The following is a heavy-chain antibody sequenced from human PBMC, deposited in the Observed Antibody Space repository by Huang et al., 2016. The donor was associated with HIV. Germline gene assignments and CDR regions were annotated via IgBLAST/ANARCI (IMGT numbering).Heavy chain of an antibody. CDR3: ARDWSFGSSTSPAD. CDR2: INPKRGGT. CDR1: GYTFTDSN. J-gene: IGHJ4*02. V-gene: IGHV1-2*07. D-gene: IGHD6-6*01. Sequence: QVQLVQSGAEVKNPGASVRVSCKASGYTFTDSNIHWVRQAPGQGLEWMGWINPKRGGTIYAHRFQGRGTMTRDTTISTVHMDLRRIQSDDTAVYFCARDWSFGSSTSPADWGQGTLVTVSS.